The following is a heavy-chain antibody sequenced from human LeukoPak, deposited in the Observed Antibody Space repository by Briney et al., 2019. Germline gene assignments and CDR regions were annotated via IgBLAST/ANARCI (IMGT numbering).Heavy chain of an antibody. Sequence: KPSETLSLTCAVYGVSFSGYYWSWIRQPPGKGLEWIGEINHSGSTNYNPSLKSRVTISVDTSKNQFSLKLSSVTAADTAVYYCARTPISPIYDYVWGSYRSSLFDYWGQGTLVTVSS. V-gene: IGHV4-34*01. D-gene: IGHD3-16*02. CDR3: ARTPISPIYDYVWGSYRSSLFDY. CDR1: GVSFSGYY. J-gene: IGHJ4*02. CDR2: INHSGST.